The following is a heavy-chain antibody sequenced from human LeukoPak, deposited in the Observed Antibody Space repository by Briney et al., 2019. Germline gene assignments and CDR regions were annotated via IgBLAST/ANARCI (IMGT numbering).Heavy chain of an antibody. CDR2: INPSGGST. D-gene: IGHD6-13*01. Sequence: ASVNVSCTASGYTFTSYYMHWVRQAPGQGLEWMGIINPSGGSTSYAQKFQGRVTMTRDTSTSTVYMELSSLRAEDTAVYYCARVKYSSSWDTPSYYFDYWGQGTLVTVSS. CDR3: ARVKYSSSWDTPSYYFDY. V-gene: IGHV1-46*01. CDR1: GYTFTSYY. J-gene: IGHJ4*02.